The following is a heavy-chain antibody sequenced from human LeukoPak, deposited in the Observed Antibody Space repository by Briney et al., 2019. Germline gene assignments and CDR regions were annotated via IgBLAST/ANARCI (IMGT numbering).Heavy chain of an antibody. CDR1: GGSISSSSYY. V-gene: IGHV4-39*07. D-gene: IGHD1-26*01. CDR3: ARDRGTASHY. Sequence: SETLSLTCTVSGGSISSSSYYWGWIRQPPGKGLEWIGSIYYSGSTYYNPSLKSRVTISVDTSKNQFSLKLSSVTAADTAVYYCARDRGTASHYWGQGTLVTVSS. J-gene: IGHJ4*02. CDR2: IYYSGST.